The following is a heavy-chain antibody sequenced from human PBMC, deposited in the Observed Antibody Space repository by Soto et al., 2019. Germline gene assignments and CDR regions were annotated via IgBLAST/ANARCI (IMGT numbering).Heavy chain of an antibody. CDR3: ARGYDTALAPIF. V-gene: IGHV4-34*01. CDR2: INHLTTT. Sequence: ASETLSLTCAVYGGSFSRYHWSWIRQTPGKGLEWIGEINHLTTTNYNPSLKSRVIISLDTPKNQFSLKLSSVTAADTAVYYCARGYDTALAPIFWGQGILVTVSS. J-gene: IGHJ4*02. D-gene: IGHD5-18*01. CDR1: GGSFSRYH.